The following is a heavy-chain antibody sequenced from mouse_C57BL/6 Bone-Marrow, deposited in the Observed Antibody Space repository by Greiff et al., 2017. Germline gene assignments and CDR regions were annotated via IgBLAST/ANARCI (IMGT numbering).Heavy chain of an antibody. CDR1: GFTFSDAW. V-gene: IGHV6-6*01. J-gene: IGHJ4*01. CDR2: IRNKANNHAT. CDR3: AGGRLYAMDY. Sequence: VMLVESGGGLVQPGGSMKLSCAASGFTFSDAWMDWVRQSPEKGLEWVAEIRNKANNHATYYAESVQGRFTISRDDSKSSVYLQMNSLRAEDPGIYYCAGGRLYAMDYWGQGTSVTVSS. D-gene: IGHD3-1*01.